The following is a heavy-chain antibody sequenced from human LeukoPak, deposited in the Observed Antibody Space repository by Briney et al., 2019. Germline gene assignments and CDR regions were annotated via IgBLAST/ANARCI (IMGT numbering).Heavy chain of an antibody. Sequence: PGGSLRLSCVASGFAFSRYWMSWVRQAPGKGLEWVANIKQDGGEKYYVDSVKGGLTISRDNAKNTLFLQMNSLRVEDTAVYYCARLGGSYYTYWGQGTLVTVSS. CDR2: IKQDGGEK. CDR3: ARLGGSYYTY. J-gene: IGHJ4*02. V-gene: IGHV3-7*01. D-gene: IGHD1-26*01. CDR1: GFAFSRYW.